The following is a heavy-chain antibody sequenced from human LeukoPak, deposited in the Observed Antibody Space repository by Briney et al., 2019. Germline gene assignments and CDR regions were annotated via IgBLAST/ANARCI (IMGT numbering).Heavy chain of an antibody. CDR2: IIPIFGTA. J-gene: IGHJ5*02. D-gene: IGHD2-2*01. CDR3: ARDIVVARFGNWFDP. Sequence: SVKVSCKASGGTFSSYAISWVRQAPGQGLEWMGGIIPIFGTANYAQKFQGRVTITTDESTSTAYMELSSLRSEGTAVYYCARDIVVARFGNWFDPWGQGTLVTVSS. V-gene: IGHV1-69*05. CDR1: GGTFSSYA.